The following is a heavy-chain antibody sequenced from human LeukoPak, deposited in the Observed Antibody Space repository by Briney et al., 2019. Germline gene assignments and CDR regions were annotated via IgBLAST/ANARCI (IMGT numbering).Heavy chain of an antibody. D-gene: IGHD2-15*01. J-gene: IGHJ4*02. Sequence: GGSLRLSCAASGFTFSDYWMHWVRQAPGKGLVWVSRINGDGTTTTYADSVKGRFTISRDNAKNTLSLQMNSLRAEDTAVYYCARLMAGATFDYWGQGALVTVSS. V-gene: IGHV3-74*03. CDR2: INGDGTTT. CDR1: GFTFSDYW. CDR3: ARLMAGATFDY.